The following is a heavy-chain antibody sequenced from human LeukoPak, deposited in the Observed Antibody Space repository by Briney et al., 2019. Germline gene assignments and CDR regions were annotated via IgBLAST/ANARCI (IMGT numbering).Heavy chain of an antibody. V-gene: IGHV1-2*02. CDR2: INPNSGGT. D-gene: IGHD3-22*01. J-gene: IGHJ4*02. Sequence: GASVKVSCKASGYTFTGYYMHWVRQAPGQGLEWMGWINPNSGGTNYAQKFQGRVTMTRDTSISTAYTELSRLRSDDTAVYYCARAMYYYDSSGEYYFDYWGQGTLVTVSS. CDR1: GYTFTGYY. CDR3: ARAMYYYDSSGEYYFDY.